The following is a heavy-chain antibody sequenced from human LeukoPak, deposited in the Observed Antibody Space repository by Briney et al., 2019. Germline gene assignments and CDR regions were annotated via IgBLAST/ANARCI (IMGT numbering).Heavy chain of an antibody. J-gene: IGHJ4*02. Sequence: SETLSLTCTVSGGPISGYYWSWIRQPPGKGLEWIGYVYSSGSTNYNPSLKSRVTISADTSTNGFSLKLRSVTAADTAMYYCARDHGDFVQHDWGQGTLVTVSS. CDR3: ARDHGDFVQHD. V-gene: IGHV4-4*08. CDR2: VYSSGST. D-gene: IGHD4-17*01. CDR1: GGPISGYY.